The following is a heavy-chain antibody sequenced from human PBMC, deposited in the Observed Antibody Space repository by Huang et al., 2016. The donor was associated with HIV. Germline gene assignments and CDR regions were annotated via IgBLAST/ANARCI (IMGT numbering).Heavy chain of an antibody. D-gene: IGHD2-2*01. V-gene: IGHV4-39*01. CDR3: ARHMDCSSSSCLAGGHERGPFDM. Sequence: QLQLQESGPGLVKPSETLSLTCSVSGGSISSSSYYWGWIRQPPGTGLEWIGSIYYSGSTFYNPSLKSRVTISVDTSKNQFSLRLSSVTAADTSVYYCARHMDCSSSSCLAGGHERGPFDMWGQGTMVTVSS. CDR1: GGSISSSSYY. J-gene: IGHJ3*02. CDR2: IYYSGST.